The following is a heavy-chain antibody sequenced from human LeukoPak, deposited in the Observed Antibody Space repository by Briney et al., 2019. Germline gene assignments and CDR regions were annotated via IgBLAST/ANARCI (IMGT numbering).Heavy chain of an antibody. CDR1: GFTFSSYA. Sequence: GGSLRLSCAASGFTFSSYAMSWVRQAPGRGMDWVSTISNSGGGTYYADSVKGRFTISRDTSKNTLYLQMNSLRAEDTALYYCAKQWTYYYMDVWGKGTTVTVSS. CDR2: ISNSGGGT. D-gene: IGHD6-19*01. J-gene: IGHJ6*03. CDR3: AKQWTYYYMDV. V-gene: IGHV3-23*01.